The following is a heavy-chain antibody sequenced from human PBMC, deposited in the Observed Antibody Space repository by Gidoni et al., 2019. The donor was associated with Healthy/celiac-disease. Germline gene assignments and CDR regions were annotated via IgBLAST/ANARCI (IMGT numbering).Heavy chain of an antibody. CDR1: GFTFSSYS. D-gene: IGHD2-2*02. CDR3: ASEYCSSTSCYTDGMDV. CDR2: ISSSSSYI. Sequence: EVQLVESGGGLVKPGGSLRLSCAASGFTFSSYSMNWVRQAPGKGLEWVSSISSSSSYIYYADSVKGRFTISRDNAKNSLYLQMNSLRAEDTAVYYCASEYCSSTSCYTDGMDVWGQGTTVTVSS. J-gene: IGHJ6*02. V-gene: IGHV3-21*01.